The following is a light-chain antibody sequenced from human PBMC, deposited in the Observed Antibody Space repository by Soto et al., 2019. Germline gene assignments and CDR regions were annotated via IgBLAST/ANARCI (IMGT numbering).Light chain of an antibody. CDR1: QSISIW. CDR3: QQYNSYSRT. V-gene: IGKV1-5*03. CDR2: KAS. J-gene: IGKJ1*01. Sequence: EIQMTQSPSTLSASVGDRVTITCRASQSISIWLAWYQQKPGKAPNLLIYKASSLETGVPSRFSGSGSGTEFTLTISSLQPDDFATYYCQQYNSYSRTFGQGTKVEVK.